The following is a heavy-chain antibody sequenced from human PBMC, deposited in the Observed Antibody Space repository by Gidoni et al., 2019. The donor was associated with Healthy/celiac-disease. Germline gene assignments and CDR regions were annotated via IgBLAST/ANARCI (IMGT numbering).Heavy chain of an antibody. CDR1: GGSISSGRYY. CDR2: IYTSGST. D-gene: IGHD3-3*01. J-gene: IGHJ6*02. Sequence: QVQLQESGPGLVKPSQTLSLTCPVPGGSISSGRYYWSWIRQPAGKGLEWIGRIYTSGSTNYNPSLKSRVTISVDTSKNQFSLKLSSVTAADTAVYYCARDSDDFWSGPDYYYYGMDVWGQGTTVTVSS. V-gene: IGHV4-61*02. CDR3: ARDSDDFWSGPDYYYYGMDV.